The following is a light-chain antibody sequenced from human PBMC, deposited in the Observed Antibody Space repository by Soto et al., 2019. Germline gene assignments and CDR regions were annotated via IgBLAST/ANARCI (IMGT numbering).Light chain of an antibody. V-gene: IGKV1-12*01. Sequence: DIQMTQSRSSVSASVGDRVTITCRASQHITNWIAWYQQKPGQAPKLLIYAASTLQRGVPSRFSGSGSGTDFTLTISSLQPEDFATYYCQQADSFPLTFGGGTKVDIK. J-gene: IGKJ4*01. CDR3: QQADSFPLT. CDR1: QHITNW. CDR2: AAS.